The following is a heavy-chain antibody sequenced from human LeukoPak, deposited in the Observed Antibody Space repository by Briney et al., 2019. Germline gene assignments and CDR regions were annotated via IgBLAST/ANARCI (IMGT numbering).Heavy chain of an antibody. CDR3: ASSYDYVWGSYRYSSYYFDY. J-gene: IGHJ4*02. CDR2: IYTSGST. V-gene: IGHV4-61*02. CDR1: GGSISSGSYY. D-gene: IGHD3-16*02. Sequence: NPSQTLSLTCTVSGGSISSGSYYWSWIRQPAGKGLEWIGRIYTSGSTNYNPSLKSRVTISVDTSKNQFSLKLSSVTAADTAVYYCASSYDYVWGSYRYSSYYFDYWGQGTLVTVSS.